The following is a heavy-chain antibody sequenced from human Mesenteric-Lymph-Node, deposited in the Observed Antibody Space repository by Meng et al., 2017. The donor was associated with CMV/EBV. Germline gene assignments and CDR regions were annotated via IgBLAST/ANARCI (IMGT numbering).Heavy chain of an antibody. V-gene: IGHV4-34*01. CDR2: INHSGSI. J-gene: IGHJ4*02. CDR1: GGSFGGYD. D-gene: IGHD3-22*01. Sequence: GSLRLSCAIYGGSFGGYDWSWIRQSPGKGLEWIGEINHSGSINYNPSLKSRVTISVDKSKNQFSLKLSSVTAADTAVYYCARVDYYDSSVDYWGQGTLVTVSS. CDR3: ARVDYYDSSVDY.